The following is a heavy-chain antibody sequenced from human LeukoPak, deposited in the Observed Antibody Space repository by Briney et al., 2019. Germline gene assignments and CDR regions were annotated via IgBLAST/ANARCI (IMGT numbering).Heavy chain of an antibody. D-gene: IGHD2-15*01. CDR1: GYTFTSYA. CDR2: INAGNGNT. Sequence: ASVKVSCKASGYTFTSYAMHWVRQAPGQRLEWMGWINAGNGNTKYSQKFQGRVTITRDTSASTAYMELSSLRSEDTAVYYCARAGYCSGGSCYSGSYYYYGMDVWGQGTTVTVSS. V-gene: IGHV1-3*01. CDR3: ARAGYCSGGSCYSGSYYYYGMDV. J-gene: IGHJ6*02.